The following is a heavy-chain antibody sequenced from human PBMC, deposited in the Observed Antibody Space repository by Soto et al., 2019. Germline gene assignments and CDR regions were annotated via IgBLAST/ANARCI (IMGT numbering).Heavy chain of an antibody. D-gene: IGHD5-12*01. CDR1: GFTFSSYW. J-gene: IGHJ4*02. CDR2: IKQDGSEK. V-gene: IGHV3-7*05. Sequence: GGSLRLSCAASGFTFSSYWMSWVRQAPGKGLEWVANIKQDGSEKYYVDSVKGRFTISRDNAKNSLDLQMNSLRAEDTAVYYCAREETTADIVATIIVRASSGFDYWGQGTLVTVSS. CDR3: AREETTADIVATIIVRASSGFDY.